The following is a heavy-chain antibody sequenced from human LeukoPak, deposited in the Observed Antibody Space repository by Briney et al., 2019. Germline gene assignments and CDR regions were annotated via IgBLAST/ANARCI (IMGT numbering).Heavy chain of an antibody. J-gene: IGHJ6*02. V-gene: IGHV3-23*01. CDR3: AKDTLVTIFGVVIIAHPMDV. D-gene: IGHD3-3*01. CDR1: GFTFSSYA. Sequence: GGSLRLSCAASGFTFSSYALSWVRQAPGKGLEWVSAISGSGGGTYYADSVKGRFTISRDNSKNTLYLQMNSLRAEDTAVYYCAKDTLVTIFGVVIIAHPMDVWGQGTTVTVSS. CDR2: ISGSGGGT.